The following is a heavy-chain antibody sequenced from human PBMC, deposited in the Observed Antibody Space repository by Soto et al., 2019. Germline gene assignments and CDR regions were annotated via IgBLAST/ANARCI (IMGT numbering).Heavy chain of an antibody. CDR1: GFTFTTYA. V-gene: IGHV3-23*01. D-gene: IGHD6-13*01. CDR2: INTAGTT. Sequence: EVQLLESGGGLVQPGGSLRLSCAASGFTFTTYAMTWVRQAPGRGLEWLSAINTAGTTYYADSVKGRFTISRDNAKNTLYLQKTGLRVEDTAVYYCAKDWYEDSWGQGTLVTVSS. CDR3: AKDWYEDS. J-gene: IGHJ4*02.